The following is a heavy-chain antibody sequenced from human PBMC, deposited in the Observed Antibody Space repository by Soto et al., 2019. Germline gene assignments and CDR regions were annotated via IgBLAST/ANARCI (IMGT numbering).Heavy chain of an antibody. Sequence: LRLSCAASGFTFSFYWMSWVRQAPGKGLEWLGTIKLDASEKKYVDSVKGRFTMSRDNAKNSLYLQMNSLRAEDTAVYYCARAITIFGVVIRYFDLWGRGTLVTVSS. CDR3: ARAITIFGVVIRYFDL. J-gene: IGHJ2*01. V-gene: IGHV3-7*01. CDR2: IKLDASEK. D-gene: IGHD3-3*01. CDR1: GFTFSFYW.